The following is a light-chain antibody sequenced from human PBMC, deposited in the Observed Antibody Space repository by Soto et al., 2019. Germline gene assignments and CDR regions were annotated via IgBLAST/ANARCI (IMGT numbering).Light chain of an antibody. CDR3: QVWDPIIDHVV. CDR2: DDS. V-gene: IGLV3-21*02. Sequence: SYELTQPPSVSVAPGQTATVSCGGSNIGGKNVHWYQQKPGQAPVLVVYDDSDRPSGIPERFSGSNSGNTATLTISSVEAGDEADYSCQVWDPIIDHVVFGGGTKVTVL. CDR1: NIGGKN. J-gene: IGLJ2*01.